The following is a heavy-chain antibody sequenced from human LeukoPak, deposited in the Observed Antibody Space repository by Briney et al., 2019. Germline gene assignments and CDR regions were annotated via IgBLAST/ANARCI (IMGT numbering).Heavy chain of an antibody. J-gene: IGHJ5*02. Sequence: PSETLSLTCAVYGGSFSGYYWSWIRQPPGKGLEWIGEINHSGSTNYNPSLKSRVTISVDTSKNQFSLKLSSVTAADTAVYYCAGAPVCSSTSCHNWFDPWGQGTLVTVSS. D-gene: IGHD2-2*01. CDR2: INHSGST. CDR1: GGSFSGYY. V-gene: IGHV4-34*01. CDR3: AGAPVCSSTSCHNWFDP.